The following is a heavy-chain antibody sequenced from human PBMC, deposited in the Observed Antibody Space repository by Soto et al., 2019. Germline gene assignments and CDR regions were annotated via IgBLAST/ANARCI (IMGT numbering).Heavy chain of an antibody. CDR2: IWYDGSNK. CDR1: GFTFSSYG. V-gene: IGHV3-33*01. Sequence: GGSLRLSCAASGFTFSSYGMHWVRQAPGKGLEWVAVIWYDGSNKYYADSVKGRFTISRDNSKNTLYLQMNSLRAEDTAVYYCARDEADIVVVPAAQEHHYYYYYMDVWGKGTTVTVSS. CDR3: ARDEADIVVVPAAQEHHYYYYYMDV. D-gene: IGHD2-2*01. J-gene: IGHJ6*03.